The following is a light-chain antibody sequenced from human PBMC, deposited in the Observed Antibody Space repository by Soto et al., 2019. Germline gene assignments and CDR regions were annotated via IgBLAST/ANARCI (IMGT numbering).Light chain of an antibody. V-gene: IGLV2-8*01. CDR3: SSYVGNNNLV. CDR1: FNDVGGYNY. Sequence: QSAITQPTSASGSPGQSVTISCTGTFNDVGGYNYVSWYQQHPGKAPKVIIYEVYKRPSGVPDRFSGSKSGKTASLTVSGLQADDEADYYCSSYVGNNNLVFGGGTQLTVL. CDR2: EVY. J-gene: IGLJ3*02.